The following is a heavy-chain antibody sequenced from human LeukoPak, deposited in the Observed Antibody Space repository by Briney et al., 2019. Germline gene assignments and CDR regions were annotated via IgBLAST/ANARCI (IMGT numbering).Heavy chain of an antibody. Sequence: SETLSLTCAVYGGSFIVYYWSWIRQPPGKGVGWIGEINHSGSTNYNPSLKSRVTISVDTSKNQFSLKLSSVTAADTAVYYCASSGYYYTKHDYWGQGTLVTVSP. CDR1: GGSFIVYY. D-gene: IGHD3-22*01. J-gene: IGHJ4*02. V-gene: IGHV4-34*01. CDR2: INHSGST. CDR3: ASSGYYYTKHDY.